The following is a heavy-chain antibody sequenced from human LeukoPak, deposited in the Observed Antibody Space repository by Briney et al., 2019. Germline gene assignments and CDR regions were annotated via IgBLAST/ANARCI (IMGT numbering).Heavy chain of an antibody. CDR1: GFTFSSYG. V-gene: IGHV3-30*18. J-gene: IGHJ4*02. Sequence: PGRSLRLSCAASGFTFSSYGMHWVRQAPGKGLEWVAVISYDGSNKYYADSVKGRFTISRDNSKNTLYLQMNSLRAEDTAVYYCAKDLLVPWFLSPDSSSSLGLDYWGQGTLVTVSS. CDR2: ISYDGSNK. D-gene: IGHD6-6*01. CDR3: AKDLLVPWFLSPDSSSSLGLDY.